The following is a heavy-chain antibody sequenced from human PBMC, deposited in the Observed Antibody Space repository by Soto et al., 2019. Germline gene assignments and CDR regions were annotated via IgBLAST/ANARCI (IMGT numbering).Heavy chain of an antibody. CDR3: TRYDSSGLIDY. CDR1: GFTFSGSA. J-gene: IGHJ4*02. Sequence: EVQLVESGGGLVQPGGSLKLSCAASGFTFSGSAMHWVRQASGKGLEWVGRIRSKANSYATAYAASVKGRFTISRDDSKNTAYLQMNSLKTEDTAVYYCTRYDSSGLIDYWGQGTLVTVSS. CDR2: IRSKANSYAT. V-gene: IGHV3-73*01. D-gene: IGHD3-22*01.